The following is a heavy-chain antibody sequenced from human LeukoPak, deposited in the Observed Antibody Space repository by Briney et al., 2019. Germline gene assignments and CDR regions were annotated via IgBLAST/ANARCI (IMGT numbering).Heavy chain of an antibody. CDR1: GYTFTGYY. Sequence: GASVKASCKASGYTFTGYYMHWVRQAPGQGLEWMGWINPNSGGTNYAQKFQGRVTMTRDTSISAAYMELSRLRSDDTAVYYCAREPPSPMVRGVMGYWGQGTLVTVSS. V-gene: IGHV1-2*02. CDR2: INPNSGGT. J-gene: IGHJ4*02. D-gene: IGHD3-10*01. CDR3: AREPPSPMVRGVMGY.